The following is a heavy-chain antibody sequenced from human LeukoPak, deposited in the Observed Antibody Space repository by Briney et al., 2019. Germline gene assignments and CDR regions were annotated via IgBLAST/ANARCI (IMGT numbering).Heavy chain of an antibody. CDR2: IWFDGKDE. CDR1: GFTFSSYG. D-gene: IGHD2-8*01. Sequence: GGSLRLSCAASGFTFSSYGMYWVRQAPGKGPGWVADIWFDGKDEHFADSVKGRFTISRDNSKNTMYLQINSLRAEDTAVYYCARDRHCANGVCHSPPGMDVWGQGTTLTVSS. V-gene: IGHV3-33*07. J-gene: IGHJ6*02. CDR3: ARDRHCANGVCHSPPGMDV.